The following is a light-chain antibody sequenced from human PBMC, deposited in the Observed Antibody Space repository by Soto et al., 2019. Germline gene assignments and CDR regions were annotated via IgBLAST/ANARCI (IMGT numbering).Light chain of an antibody. CDR1: QNISVW. Sequence: DIQMTQSPSTLSASVGDGVTITCRASQNISVWLAWYQQRPGKAPKFLIYDASSLETGVPSRFSGSGSGTEFTLTIRSLQPDYFATYYCQQYDSSSPTFGQGTKLEIK. V-gene: IGKV1-5*01. CDR3: QQYDSSSPT. CDR2: DAS. J-gene: IGKJ2*01.